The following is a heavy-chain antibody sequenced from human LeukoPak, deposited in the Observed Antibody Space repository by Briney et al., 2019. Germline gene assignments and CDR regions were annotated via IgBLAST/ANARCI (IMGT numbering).Heavy chain of an antibody. CDR3: ARDQVSIAAAALDY. CDR1: GFAFSNYW. D-gene: IGHD6-13*01. V-gene: IGHV3-74*01. Sequence: PGGSLRLSCAASGFAFSNYWMHWVRQAPGKGLVWVSRINSDGSSTSYADSVKGRFTISRDNAKNTLYLQMNSLRAEDTAVYYCARDQVSIAAAALDYWGQGTLVTVSS. CDR2: INSDGSST. J-gene: IGHJ4*02.